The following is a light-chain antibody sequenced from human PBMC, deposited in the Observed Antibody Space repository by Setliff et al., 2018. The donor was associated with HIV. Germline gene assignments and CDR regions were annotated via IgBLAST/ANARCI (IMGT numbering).Light chain of an antibody. CDR1: SIGTYNY. J-gene: IGLJ1*01. CDR2: DVN. V-gene: IGLV2-14*03. Sequence: QSXXTQPASXSGSPGQSITISCTGTSIGTYNYVSWYQQHPGKAPKLMIYDVNERPSGISRRFSGSKSGNTASLTISGLQAEDEADYYCKTYTGSSPLYVFGTGTKVTVL. CDR3: KTYTGSSPLYV.